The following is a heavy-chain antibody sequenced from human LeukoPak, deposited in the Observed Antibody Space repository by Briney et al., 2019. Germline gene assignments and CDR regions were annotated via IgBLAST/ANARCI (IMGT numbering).Heavy chain of an antibody. CDR1: GGSFTDYY. CDR3: ARGPVRDDGLTGISYYFGLDV. J-gene: IGHJ6*02. Sequence: PSETLSLTCAVCGGSFTDYYWSWIRHLPGKGLEWIGEIHHRAGANYNPSLWGRVTISADTSKNQFSLHLTSVTAADTATFYCARGPVRDDGLTGISYYFGLDVWGHGTTVTVFS. CDR2: IHHRAGA. D-gene: IGHD2-21*02. V-gene: IGHV4-34*01.